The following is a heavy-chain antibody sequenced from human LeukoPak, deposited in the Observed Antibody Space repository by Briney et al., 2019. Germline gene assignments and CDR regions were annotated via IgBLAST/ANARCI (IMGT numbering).Heavy chain of an antibody. D-gene: IGHD1-1*01. Sequence: ASVKVSCKASGGTFTSHAISWVRQAPGQGLEWMGRVIPIFGSANYAEKFQGRVTIVADDSTSTVYMDLSSLRPDDTAVYYCARTGHLELQNWFDPWGQGTLVIVSS. CDR1: GGTFTSHA. CDR3: ARTGHLELQNWFDP. V-gene: IGHV1-69*13. J-gene: IGHJ5*02. CDR2: VIPIFGSA.